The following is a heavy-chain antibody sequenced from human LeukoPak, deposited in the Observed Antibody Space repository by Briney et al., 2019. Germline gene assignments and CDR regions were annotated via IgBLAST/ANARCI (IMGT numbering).Heavy chain of an antibody. J-gene: IGHJ4*02. D-gene: IGHD2-21*02. CDR2: INHSGST. V-gene: IGHV4-34*01. CDR3: ARGKMVVTALWYFVY. CDR1: GGSFSGYY. Sequence: PSETLSLTCAVYGGSFSGYYWSWIRQPPGKGLEWIGEINHSGSTNYNPSLKSRVTISVDTSKNQFSLKLSSVTAADTAVYYCARGKMVVTALWYFVYWGQGTLVTVSS.